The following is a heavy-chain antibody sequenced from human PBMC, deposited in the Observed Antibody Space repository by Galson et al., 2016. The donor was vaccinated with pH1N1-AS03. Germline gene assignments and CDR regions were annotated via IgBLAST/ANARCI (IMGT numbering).Heavy chain of an antibody. D-gene: IGHD2-2*01. J-gene: IGHJ5*02. CDR2: ISTYTGET. V-gene: IGHV1-18*01. CDR3: ARCTSAGVDVPRRFDA. CDR1: GYTFTHFG. Sequence: SVKVSCKASGYTFTHFGISWVRQAPGHGLECLGWISTYTGETNYAQNFQGRVTMTTDTSTNTAYMKLRTLTSDDTALYYCARCTSAGVDVPRRFDAWGQGTLVTVSS.